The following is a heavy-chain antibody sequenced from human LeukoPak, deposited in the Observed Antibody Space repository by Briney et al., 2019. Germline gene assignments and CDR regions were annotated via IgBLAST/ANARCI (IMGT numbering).Heavy chain of an antibody. CDR1: GGSFSGYY. CDR3: GRYRSAGTEGIGIDY. V-gene: IGHV4-59*01. J-gene: IGHJ4*02. CDR2: IYYTGST. D-gene: IGHD1-7*01. Sequence: PSETLSLTCAVYGGSFSGYYWSWIRQPPGKGLEWIGYIYYTGSTNYNPSLKSRVTISVDTSKNQFSLKLSSVTAADTAVYHCGRYRSAGTEGIGIDYWGQGTLVTVSS.